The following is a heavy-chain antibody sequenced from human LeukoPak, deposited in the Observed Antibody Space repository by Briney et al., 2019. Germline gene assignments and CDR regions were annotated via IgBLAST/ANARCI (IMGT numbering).Heavy chain of an antibody. CDR2: IKQDGTDK. CDR3: AIPRRYNSGWSFDY. D-gene: IGHD6-19*01. CDR1: GGAFSGYY. V-gene: IGHV3-7*03. Sequence: QSSETLSLTCAVYGGAFSGYYWTWVRQAPGKGLEWVANIKQDGTDKYYAASVRGRFIISRDNAKNSLYLLMDSLRVEDTAVYYCAIPRRYNSGWSFDYWGQGTLVTVSS. J-gene: IGHJ4*02.